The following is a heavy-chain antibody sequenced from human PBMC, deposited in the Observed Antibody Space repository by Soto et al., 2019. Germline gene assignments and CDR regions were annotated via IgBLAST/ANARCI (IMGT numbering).Heavy chain of an antibody. CDR3: ARPGADRGYSYGAPMDY. Sequence: QVQLVQSGAEVKKPGSSVKVSCKASGGTFSSYAISWVRQAPGQGLEWMGGIIPIFGTANYAQKFQGRVTITADESTSTAYMELSSLRSEDTAVYYCARPGADRGYSYGAPMDYWGQGTLVTVSS. V-gene: IGHV1-69*12. D-gene: IGHD5-18*01. CDR2: IIPIFGTA. CDR1: GGTFSSYA. J-gene: IGHJ4*02.